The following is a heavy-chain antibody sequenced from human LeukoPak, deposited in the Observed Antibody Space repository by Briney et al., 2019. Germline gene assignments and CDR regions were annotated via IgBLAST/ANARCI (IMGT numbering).Heavy chain of an antibody. D-gene: IGHD4/OR15-4a*01. CDR2: ISYDGSNK. J-gene: IGHJ4*02. Sequence: GGSLRLSCAASGFTFSSYAMHWVRQAPGQGLEWVAVISYDGSNKYYADSVKGRFTISRDNSKNTLYLQMNSLRAEDTAVYYCARDRSDYGDYYFDYWGQGTLVTVSS. V-gene: IGHV3-30-3*01. CDR1: GFTFSSYA. CDR3: ARDRSDYGDYYFDY.